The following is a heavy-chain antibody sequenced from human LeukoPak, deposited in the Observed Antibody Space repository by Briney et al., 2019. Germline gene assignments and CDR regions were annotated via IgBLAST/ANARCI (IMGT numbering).Heavy chain of an antibody. J-gene: IGHJ4*02. CDR2: IKQDGSEK. Sequence: GGSLRISCAASGFTFSSYWMSWVRQAPGKGLEWVANIKQDGSEKYYVDSVKGRFTISRGNAKNSLYLQMNSLRAEDTAVYYCARGPYYYDSSGYYFDYWGQGTLVTVSS. V-gene: IGHV3-7*01. CDR3: ARGPYYYDSSGYYFDY. CDR1: GFTFSSYW. D-gene: IGHD3-22*01.